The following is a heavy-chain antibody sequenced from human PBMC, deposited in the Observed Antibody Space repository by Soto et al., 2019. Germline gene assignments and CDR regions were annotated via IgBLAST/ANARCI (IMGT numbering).Heavy chain of an antibody. V-gene: IGHV4-34*01. CDR2: INHSGST. D-gene: IGHD3-3*01. Sequence: SETLCVTYAVYGGSFRDYYCSWIRQPPGKGLEWIGEINHSGSTNYNPSLKSRVTISVDTSKNQFSLKLSSVTAADTAVYYCARGTIFGVVPFDYWGQGTLVTVSS. CDR3: ARGTIFGVVPFDY. J-gene: IGHJ4*02. CDR1: GGSFRDYY.